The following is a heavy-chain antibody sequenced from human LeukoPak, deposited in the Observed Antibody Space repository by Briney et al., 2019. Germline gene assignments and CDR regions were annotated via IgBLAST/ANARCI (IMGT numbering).Heavy chain of an antibody. J-gene: IGHJ4*02. Sequence: GASVKVSCKASGYTFTDYGITWVRQAPGQGLEWMGWISAYNGNTNYAQKLQGRVTMTTDTSTSTVYMELRSLRSEDTAVYYCARVVGATDMSLETMPYFDYWGQGTLVTVSS. CDR1: GYTFTDYG. V-gene: IGHV1-18*01. CDR3: ARVVGATDMSLETMPYFDY. D-gene: IGHD1-26*01. CDR2: ISAYNGNT.